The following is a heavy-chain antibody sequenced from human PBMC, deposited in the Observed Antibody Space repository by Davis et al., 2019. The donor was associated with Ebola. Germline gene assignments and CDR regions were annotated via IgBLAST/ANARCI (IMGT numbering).Heavy chain of an antibody. J-gene: IGHJ5*01. CDR3: ARGRKVARMGSWFDS. CDR2: INPNSGNT. Sequence: ASVKVSCKASGYTFTGYYMHWVRQAPGQGLEWMGWINPNSGNTGYGQKFQGRVTMTRNTSISTAYMELSSLTSEDTAVYYCARGRKVARMGSWFDSWGQGTLVTVSS. V-gene: IGHV1-8*02. CDR1: GYTFTGYY. D-gene: IGHD5-12*01.